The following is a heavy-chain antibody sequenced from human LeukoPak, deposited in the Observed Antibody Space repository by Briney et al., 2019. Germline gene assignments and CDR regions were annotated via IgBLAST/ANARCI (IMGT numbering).Heavy chain of an antibody. J-gene: IGHJ4*02. V-gene: IGHV5-51*01. Sequence: GESLKISCKGSGYSFTTYWIGWVRQMPGKGLEWIGIIFPGDSDTTYSPSLQGQVTISADKSISTAYLQWSSLKASDTAMYYCARLFRGSYDSVYYFDYWGQGTLVTVSS. CDR2: IFPGDSDT. CDR1: GYSFTTYW. CDR3: ARLFRGSYDSVYYFDY. D-gene: IGHD1-26*01.